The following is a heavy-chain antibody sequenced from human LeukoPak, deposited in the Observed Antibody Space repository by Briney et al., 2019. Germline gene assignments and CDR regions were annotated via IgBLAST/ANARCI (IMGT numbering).Heavy chain of an antibody. CDR1: GGTFSSYA. Sequence: SVKVSCKASGGTFSSYAINWVRQAPGQGLEWMGGIIPIFGTANYAQKFQGRVTITADESTSTAYMELSSLRSEDTAVYYCARDLRDDYGDYLRSMDVWGQGTTVTVSS. CDR2: IIPIFGTA. V-gene: IGHV1-69*01. CDR3: ARDLRDDYGDYLRSMDV. J-gene: IGHJ6*02. D-gene: IGHD4-17*01.